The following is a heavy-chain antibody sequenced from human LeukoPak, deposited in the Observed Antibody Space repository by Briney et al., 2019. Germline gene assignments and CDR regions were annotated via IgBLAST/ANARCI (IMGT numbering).Heavy chain of an antibody. Sequence: GTSLRLSCAASGFSFDDYVMHWVRQAPGKGLEWVSSISSSSSYIYYADSVKGRFTISRDNAKNSLYLQMNSLRAEDTAVYYCARDDSKSPMAYYDSSGYPAYWGQGTLVTVSS. CDR3: ARDDSKSPMAYYDSSGYPAY. CDR2: ISSSSSYI. D-gene: IGHD3-22*01. V-gene: IGHV3-21*01. J-gene: IGHJ4*02. CDR1: GFSFDDYV.